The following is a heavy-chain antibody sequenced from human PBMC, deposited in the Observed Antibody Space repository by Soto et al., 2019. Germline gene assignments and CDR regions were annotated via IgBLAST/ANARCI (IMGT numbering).Heavy chain of an antibody. J-gene: IGHJ6*03. V-gene: IGHV3-64*01. D-gene: IGHD6-13*01. CDR1: GVIVSNYV. Sequence: RLCCASCGVIVSNYVMPVVLKTPGKGLEYVSGISNNGAHTDYAKSVKGRFTISRDNSENTLYLQMGSLRAEDMALYYCARRGYGSRWPNVYMDVWGKGTTVTVSS. CDR3: ARRGYGSRWPNVYMDV. CDR2: ISNNGAHT.